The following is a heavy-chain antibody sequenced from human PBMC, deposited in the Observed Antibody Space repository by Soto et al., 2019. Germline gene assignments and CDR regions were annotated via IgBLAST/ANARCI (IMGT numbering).Heavy chain of an antibody. Sequence: QVQLVQSGAEVKKPGASVKVSCKASGYTFTNYGINWVRQAPGQGFEWLGWVSAYNGARGYAQRGQARVIMTTDTSTTTAYMELRSLRSDDTAVYYCSRGTSIPASGDYWGQGTLVTVSS. D-gene: IGHD6-6*01. CDR2: VSAYNGAR. J-gene: IGHJ4*01. CDR1: GYTFTNYG. CDR3: SRGTSIPASGDY. V-gene: IGHV1-18*01.